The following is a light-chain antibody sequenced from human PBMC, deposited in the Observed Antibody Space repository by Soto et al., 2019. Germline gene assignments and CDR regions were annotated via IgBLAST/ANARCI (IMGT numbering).Light chain of an antibody. CDR1: QSISSN. CDR2: GAS. Sequence: ELVLTQSIGTLSFSPGDRSTLSVRASQSISSNLVWYQQKAGQAHRILIYGASTRATGIPARFSGSGSGTEFTLTIRSMQSEDFAVYYCQQYNNWPRKFGKGNKVAIK. CDR3: QQYNNWPRK. J-gene: IGKJ1*01. V-gene: IGKV3-15*01.